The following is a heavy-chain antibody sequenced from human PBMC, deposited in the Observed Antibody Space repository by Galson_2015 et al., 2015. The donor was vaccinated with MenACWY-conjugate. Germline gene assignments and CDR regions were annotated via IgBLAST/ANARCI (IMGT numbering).Heavy chain of an antibody. CDR3: TRGSGMATVTTGFDH. D-gene: IGHD4-17*01. V-gene: IGHV3-7*03. CDR2: IKVDGREK. J-gene: IGHJ4*02. Sequence: SLRLSCAASEFTFSKYCMSWVRQAPGKGLEWVANIKVDGREKHYADSVKGRFTISRDNAQNSVYLQMNSLRVEDTALYYCTRGSGMATVTTGFDHWGQGALVTVSS. CDR1: EFTFSKYC.